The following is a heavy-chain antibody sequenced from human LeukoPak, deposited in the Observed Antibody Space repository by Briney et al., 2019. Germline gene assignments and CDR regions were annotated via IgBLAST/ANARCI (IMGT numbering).Heavy chain of an antibody. J-gene: IGHJ6*02. CDR1: GFTFSSYE. V-gene: IGHV3-48*03. Sequence: GGSLRLSCAASGFTFSSYEMNWVRQAPGKGLEWVSYISSSGSTIYYADSVKDRFTISRDNAKNSLYLQMNSLRAEDTAVYYCARSSSWYPYGMDVWGQGTTVTVSS. CDR3: ARSSSWYPYGMDV. D-gene: IGHD6-13*01. CDR2: ISSSGSTI.